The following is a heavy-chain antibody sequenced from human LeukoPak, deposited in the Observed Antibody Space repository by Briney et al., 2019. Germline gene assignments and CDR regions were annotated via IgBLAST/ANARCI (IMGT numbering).Heavy chain of an antibody. CDR2: IYSGGTT. CDR3: ARRAGGYSHPYDY. Sequence: GGSLRLSCAASGFTFSSYGMHWVRQAPGKGLEWVSLIYSGGTTYYADSVKGRFTISRDNSKNTLYLQMNSLRAEDTAVYYCARRAGGYSHPYDYWGQGILVTVSS. J-gene: IGHJ4*02. V-gene: IGHV3-53*01. D-gene: IGHD4-23*01. CDR1: GFTFSSYG.